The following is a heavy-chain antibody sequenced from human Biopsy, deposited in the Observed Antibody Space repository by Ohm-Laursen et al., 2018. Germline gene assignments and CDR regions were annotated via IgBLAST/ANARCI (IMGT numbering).Heavy chain of an antibody. D-gene: IGHD3-22*01. CDR2: ISARDGVV. V-gene: IGHV3-48*04. J-gene: IGHJ6*02. CDR3: ARGKYKDFSTGLPRPYHYTLDF. CDR1: GFSFSSYS. Sequence: SLRISCAASGFSFSSYSMNWARQAPGKGLEWIAYISARDGVVYYADSVKGRFTISRDNTNNSLYLQMTSLRPEDTAVFYCARGKYKDFSTGLPRPYHYTLDFWGPGTTVTVSS.